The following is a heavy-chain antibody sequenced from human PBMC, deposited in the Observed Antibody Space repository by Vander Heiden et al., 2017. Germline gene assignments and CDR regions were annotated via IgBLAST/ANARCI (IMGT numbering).Heavy chain of an antibody. D-gene: IGHD3-10*01. J-gene: IGHJ6*02. Sequence: VQLVESGGGVVQPGMARRLSCAAAGFTLSNYGIRWVRQAPGKGLEWVAVTWYDGSRKYFADPVQDRFSISRDNSKVFLQMNSLRAEDTAVYYCARDGRVRGIIIRPYYYYGMDVWGQGTAVTVSS. CDR1: GFTLSNYG. V-gene: IGHV3-33*01. CDR2: TWYDGSRK. CDR3: ARDGRVRGIIIRPYYYYGMDV.